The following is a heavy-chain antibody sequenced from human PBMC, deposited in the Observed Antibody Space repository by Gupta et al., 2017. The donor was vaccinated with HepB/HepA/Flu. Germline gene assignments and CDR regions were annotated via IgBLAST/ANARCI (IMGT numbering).Heavy chain of an antibody. CDR2: MNPNSGNT. Sequence: QVQLVQSGAEVKKPGASVKVSCKASGYTFTSYDINWVRQATGQGLEWMVWMNPNSGNTGYAQKFQGRVTITRNTSISTADIELSSLSSEDKXVXYCARVLGGLRPVVPAAIYWGQGTLITVSS. D-gene: IGHD2-2*01. J-gene: IGHJ4*02. V-gene: IGHV1-8*03. CDR1: GYTFTSYD. CDR3: ARVLGGLRPVVPAAIY.